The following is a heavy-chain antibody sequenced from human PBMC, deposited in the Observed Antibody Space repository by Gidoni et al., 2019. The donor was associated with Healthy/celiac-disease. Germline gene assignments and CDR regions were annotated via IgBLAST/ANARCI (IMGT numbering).Heavy chain of an antibody. J-gene: IGHJ6*02. CDR1: GFTFSSYW. D-gene: IGHD3-22*01. CDR3: ARAYYDRIYYYGMDV. CDR2: INSDGSST. V-gene: IGHV3-74*01. Sequence: EVQLVESGGGLVQPGGSLRLSCAASGFTFSSYWMHWVRQAPGKGLVWVSRINSDGSSTSYADSVKGRFTISRDNAKNTLYLQMNSLRAEDTAVYYCARAYYDRIYYYGMDVWGQGTTVTVSS.